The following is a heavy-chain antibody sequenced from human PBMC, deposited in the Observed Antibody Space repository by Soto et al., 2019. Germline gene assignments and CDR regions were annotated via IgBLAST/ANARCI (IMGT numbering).Heavy chain of an antibody. CDR3: ARGLYIVATNYGMDV. V-gene: IGHV1-8*01. J-gene: IGHJ6*02. CDR1: GYTFTSYD. D-gene: IGHD5-12*01. CDR2: MNPNSGNT. Sequence: GESLKISCKASGYTFTSYDINWVRQATGQGLEWMGWMNPNSGNTGYAQKFQGRVTMTRNTSISTAYMELSSLRSEDTAVYYCARGLYIVATNYGMDVRGQGTTVTVSS.